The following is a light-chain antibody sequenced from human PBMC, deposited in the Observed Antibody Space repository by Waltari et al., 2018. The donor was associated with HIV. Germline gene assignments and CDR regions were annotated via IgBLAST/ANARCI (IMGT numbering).Light chain of an antibody. J-gene: IGKJ5*01. CDR1: HRLLSAY. CDR3: QQYGDSAIT. V-gene: IGKV3-20*01. CDR2: GAS. Sequence: SCRASHRLLSAYFAGYQQNPGQAPRLRMYGASSRATGIPDRFSGSGSGTDVSLTISRLEPADFAVYYCQQYGDSAITFGQGTRLEIK.